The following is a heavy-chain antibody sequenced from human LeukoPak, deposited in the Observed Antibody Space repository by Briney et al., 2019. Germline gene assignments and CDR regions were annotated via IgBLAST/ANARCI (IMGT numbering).Heavy chain of an antibody. CDR2: IYYSGST. V-gene: IGHV4-59*08. CDR1: GGSISSYY. Sequence: SSETLSLTCTVSGGSISSYYWSWIRQPPGKGLEWIGYIYYSGSTNYNPSLKSRVTISVDTSKNQFSLKLSSATAADTAVYYCAGQRLADPFDYWGQGTLVTVSS. J-gene: IGHJ4*02. CDR3: AGQRLADPFDY.